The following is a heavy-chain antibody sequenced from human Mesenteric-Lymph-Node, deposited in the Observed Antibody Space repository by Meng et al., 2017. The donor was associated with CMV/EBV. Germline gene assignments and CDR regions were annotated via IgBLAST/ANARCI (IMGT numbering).Heavy chain of an antibody. CDR1: GYSFTSDC. J-gene: IGHJ6*02. CDR2: ISAYNGNT. Sequence: ASAKVSCKASGYSFTSDCFIWVRQAPGQGLGWMGWISAYNGNTNYAQKPQGRGTMTTDTSTSTAYMELRSLRSDDTAVYYFARDLSIYYDILTSYTNYYYCGMGVWDQGTTVTVSS. D-gene: IGHD3-9*01. CDR3: ARDLSIYYDILTSYTNYYYCGMGV. V-gene: IGHV1-18*01.